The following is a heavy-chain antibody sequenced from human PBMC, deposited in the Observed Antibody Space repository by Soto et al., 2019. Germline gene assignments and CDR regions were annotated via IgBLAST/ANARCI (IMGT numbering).Heavy chain of an antibody. D-gene: IGHD3-9*01. V-gene: IGHV1-2*02. CDR3: ARVSLVLRYFDWPSANWFDP. Sequence: ASVKVSCKASGYTFTGYYMHWVRQAPGQGLEWMGWINPNSGGTNYAQKFQGRVTMTRDTSISTAYMELSRLRSDDTAVYYCARVSLVLRYFDWPSANWFDPWGQGTLVTVS. CDR1: GYTFTGYY. CDR2: INPNSGGT. J-gene: IGHJ5*02.